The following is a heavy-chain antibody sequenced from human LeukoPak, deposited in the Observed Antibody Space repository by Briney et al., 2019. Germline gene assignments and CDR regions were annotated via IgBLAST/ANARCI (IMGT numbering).Heavy chain of an antibody. V-gene: IGHV4-34*01. CDR3: ASTYYDILTGYYPYFDY. D-gene: IGHD3-9*01. J-gene: IGHJ4*02. Sequence: SETLSLTCAVYGGSFSGYYWSWIRQPPGKGLEWIGEINHSGSTNYNPSLKSRVTISVDTSKNQFSLKLSSVTAADTAVYYCASTYYDILTGYYPYFDYWGQGTLVTVSS. CDR2: INHSGST. CDR1: GGSFSGYY.